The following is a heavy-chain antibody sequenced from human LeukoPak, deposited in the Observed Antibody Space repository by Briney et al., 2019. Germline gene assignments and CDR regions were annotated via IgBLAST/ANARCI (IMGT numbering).Heavy chain of an antibody. CDR3: ARDFAVTTAYYYGMDV. Sequence: SETLSLTCAVYGGSFSGYYWSWIRQPPGKGLEWIGYIYHSGSTDYNPSLKSRVTISVDTSQNQVSLKLRSMTAADTAVYYCARDFAVTTAYYYGMDVWGQGTTVTVSS. J-gene: IGHJ6*02. D-gene: IGHD4-17*01. CDR1: GGSFSGYY. CDR2: IYHSGST. V-gene: IGHV4-59*01.